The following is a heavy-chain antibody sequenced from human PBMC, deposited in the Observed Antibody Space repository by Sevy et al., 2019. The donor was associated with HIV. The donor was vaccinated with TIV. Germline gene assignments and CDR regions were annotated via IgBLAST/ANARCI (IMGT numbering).Heavy chain of an antibody. CDR1: GFTFSSYA. CDR3: AKGGRLDSSGYYLIGEYFDY. D-gene: IGHD3-22*01. CDR2: ISGSGGST. V-gene: IGHV3-23*01. Sequence: GGSLRLSCAASGFTFSSYAMSWVRQAPGKGLEWVSAISGSGGSTYYADSVKGRFTISRDNSKNTLYLQMNSLRAEDTAVYYCAKGGRLDSSGYYLIGEYFDYWGQGTLVTVSS. J-gene: IGHJ4*02.